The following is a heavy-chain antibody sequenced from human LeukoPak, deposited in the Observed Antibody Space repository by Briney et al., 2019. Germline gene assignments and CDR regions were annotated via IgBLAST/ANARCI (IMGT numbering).Heavy chain of an antibody. D-gene: IGHD6-13*01. Sequence: PSQTLSLTCAVSGDSISSGGYSWNWIRQPPGKGLEWIGFIYYSRSTYYNPSLKSRVTISVDTSKNQFSLKLASVTAEDTAVYYCARGGPAAGRFDYWGQGTLVTVSS. CDR2: IYYSRST. CDR3: ARGGPAAGRFDY. CDR1: GDSISSGGYS. J-gene: IGHJ4*02. V-gene: IGHV4-30-4*07.